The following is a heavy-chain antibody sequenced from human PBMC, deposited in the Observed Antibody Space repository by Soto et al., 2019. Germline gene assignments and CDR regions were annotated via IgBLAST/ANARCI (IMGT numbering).Heavy chain of an antibody. CDR2: ISDSGGTS. CDR1: GFIFSNYV. V-gene: IGHV3-23*04. Sequence: EVQLVDSGGGLVQPGGSLRLSCAASGFIFSNYVMSWVRQAPGKGLEWVSSISDSGGTSYYADSVKGRFTISRDNSKNTLYPQMNSLRAEDTAIYYCSKRPRALLTFGYWGQGTLVTVSS. CDR3: SKRPRALLTFGY. J-gene: IGHJ4*02. D-gene: IGHD1-26*01.